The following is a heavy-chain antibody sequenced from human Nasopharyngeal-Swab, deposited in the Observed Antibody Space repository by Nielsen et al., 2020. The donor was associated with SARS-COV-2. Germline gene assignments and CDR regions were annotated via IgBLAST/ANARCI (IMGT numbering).Heavy chain of an antibody. D-gene: IGHD1-26*01. CDR2: INPSGGST. CDR3: ARRSRAYGMDV. V-gene: IGHV1-46*01. J-gene: IGHJ6*02. CDR1: GYTFTSYY. Sequence: ASVKVSCKASGYTFTSYYMHWVRQAPGQGLEWMGIINPSGGSTSYAQKFQGRVTMTRDTSISTAYMELSSLRSEDTAVYYCARRSRAYGMDVWGQGTTVTVSS.